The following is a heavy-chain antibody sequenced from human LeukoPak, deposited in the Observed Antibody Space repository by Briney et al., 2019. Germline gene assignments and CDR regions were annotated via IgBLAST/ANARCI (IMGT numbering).Heavy chain of an antibody. CDR1: GGSISSDSYY. J-gene: IGHJ4*02. Sequence: SQTLSLTCTLSGGSISSDSYYWSWIRQPPVKGLEWIGYSYYSGSTNYNPSLKSRVTISVDTSKKQFSLKLSSVTAADTAVYYCAGGYSSGIKYYFDYWGQGTLVTVSS. CDR3: AGGYSSGIKYYFDY. D-gene: IGHD6-19*01. CDR2: SYYSGST. V-gene: IGHV4-61*01.